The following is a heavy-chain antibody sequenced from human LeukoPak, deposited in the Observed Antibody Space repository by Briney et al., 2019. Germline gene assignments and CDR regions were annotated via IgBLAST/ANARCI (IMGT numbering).Heavy chain of an antibody. V-gene: IGHV3-74*01. Sequence: GGSLRLSCAVSGFTFSSYWMHWVRQAPGKGLVWVSRINTDGSSTSYADSVKGRFTISRDNSKNTLYLQMNSLRAEDTAVYYCANLAGSIAARPGDYWGQGTLVTVSS. CDR3: ANLAGSIAARPGDY. J-gene: IGHJ4*02. CDR1: GFTFSSYW. CDR2: INTDGSST. D-gene: IGHD6-6*01.